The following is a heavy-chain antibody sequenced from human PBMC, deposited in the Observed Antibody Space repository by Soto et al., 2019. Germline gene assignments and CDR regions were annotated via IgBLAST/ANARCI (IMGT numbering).Heavy chain of an antibody. CDR2: GSYSGTT. CDR1: GVSVSRGSFY. CDR3: DRGATATQYDY. V-gene: IGHV4-61*01. J-gene: IGHJ4*02. Sequence: SETLSLTCTVSGVSVSRGSFYWAWIRQPPGKGLEWIGFGSYSGTTNYKPSLKSRVTISVDTSRSQISLMVSSLTAADTAVYYCDRGATATQYDYWGQGTMVTV.